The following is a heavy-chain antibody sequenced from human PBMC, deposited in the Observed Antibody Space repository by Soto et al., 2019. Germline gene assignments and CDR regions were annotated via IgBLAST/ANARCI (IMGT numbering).Heavy chain of an antibody. CDR1: GDTFTFYS. J-gene: IGHJ4*02. CDR2: INPILSMS. CDR3: ASSYGSGYRAFDY. V-gene: IGHV1-69*02. D-gene: IGHD3-10*01. Sequence: QVQLVQSGAEVKRPGSSVKVSCKASGDTFTFYSINWVRQAPGLGLAWMGRINPILSMSNYAQRFQGRVTMTADKSTSTAYMELSSLRSEDTATYYCASSYGSGYRAFDYWGQGALVTVSS.